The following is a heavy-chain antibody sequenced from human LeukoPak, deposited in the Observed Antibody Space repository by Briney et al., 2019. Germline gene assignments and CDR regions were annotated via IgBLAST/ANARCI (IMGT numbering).Heavy chain of an antibody. V-gene: IGHV3-23*01. CDR2: ISGSAHKI. D-gene: IGHD3-10*01. CDR1: GITFSNYA. CDR3: AREVPMVRGVTAYYYYGMDV. Sequence: GGSLRLSCVASGITFSNYAVSWVRQAPEKGLDWVSVISGSAHKIRYADSVKGRFTISRDNSKNTLYLQMNSLRAEDTAVYYCAREVPMVRGVTAYYYYGMDVWGQGTTVTVSS. J-gene: IGHJ6*02.